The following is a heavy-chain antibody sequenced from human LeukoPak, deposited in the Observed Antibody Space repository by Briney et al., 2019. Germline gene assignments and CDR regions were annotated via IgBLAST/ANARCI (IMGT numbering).Heavy chain of an antibody. J-gene: IGHJ3*02. CDR1: GFTFSSYA. Sequence: QPVGSLRPSCAASGFTFSSYAMSWVRQAPGKGLEWVSAISNSGGSTYYADSVKGRFTISRDNSKNTLYLQMNSLRAEDTAVYYCAKDWPEIGTNEAFDIWGQGTMVTVSS. D-gene: IGHD1-7*01. V-gene: IGHV3-23*01. CDR2: ISNSGGST. CDR3: AKDWPEIGTNEAFDI.